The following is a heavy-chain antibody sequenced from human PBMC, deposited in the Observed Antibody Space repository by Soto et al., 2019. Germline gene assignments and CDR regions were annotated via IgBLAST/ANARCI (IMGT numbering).Heavy chain of an antibody. CDR3: ASPRLLPHYYGSGSYYTPFDY. V-gene: IGHV1-69*13. CDR1: GGTFSSYA. Sequence: ASVKVSCKASGGTFSSYAISWVRQAPGQGLEWMGGIIPIFGTANYAQKFQGRVTITADESTSTAYMELSSLRSEDTAVYYCASPRLLPHYYGSGSYYTPFDYWGQGTLVTVSS. D-gene: IGHD3-10*01. CDR2: IIPIFGTA. J-gene: IGHJ4*02.